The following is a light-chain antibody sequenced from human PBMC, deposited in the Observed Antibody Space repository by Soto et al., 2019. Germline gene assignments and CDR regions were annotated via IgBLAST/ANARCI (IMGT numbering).Light chain of an antibody. CDR1: SSNIGSNY. Sequence: QSVLTQPPSASGTPGQRVTISCSGSSSNIGSNYVYWYQQLPGTAPKLLIYSNNQRPSGVPARFSGSKSGTSASLAISGLQSEDEADYYCAAWDDSLSGVVFGGGTKVTVL. CDR2: SNN. CDR3: AAWDDSLSGVV. V-gene: IGLV1-47*02. J-gene: IGLJ2*01.